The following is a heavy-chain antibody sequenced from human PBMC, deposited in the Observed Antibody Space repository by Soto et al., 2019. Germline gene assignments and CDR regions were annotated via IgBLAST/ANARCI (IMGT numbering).Heavy chain of an antibody. D-gene: IGHD6-13*01. CDR3: ARDLAAAAY. J-gene: IGHJ4*02. Sequence: QVQLVQSGAEVKKPGASVKVSCKASGYIFTNYYKHWVRQAPGQGLEWMAIINPLPTSGSTNYAQKFQGRVTVTRDTSTSTVYVELGSLKSEDTAIYYCARDLAAAAYWGQGTLVTVSS. CDR1: GYIFTNYY. CDR2: INPLPTSGST. V-gene: IGHV1-46*01.